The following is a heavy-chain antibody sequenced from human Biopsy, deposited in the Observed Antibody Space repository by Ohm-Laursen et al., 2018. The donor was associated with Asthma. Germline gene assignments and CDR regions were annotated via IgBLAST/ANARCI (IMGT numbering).Heavy chain of an antibody. D-gene: IGHD3-10*01. CDR3: ARGPNYHGSGRAPIGMDV. CDR2: LNPVNGNT. V-gene: IGHV1-3*01. Sequence: GASVKVSCKASGYTFTSNAIHWMRQAPGQSLEWMAWLNPVNGNTKYSQQFQGRVTITRDTSASTAYMELSSLRSEDTAVYYCARGPNYHGSGRAPIGMDVWGQGTTVTVSS. CDR1: GYTFTSNA. J-gene: IGHJ6*02.